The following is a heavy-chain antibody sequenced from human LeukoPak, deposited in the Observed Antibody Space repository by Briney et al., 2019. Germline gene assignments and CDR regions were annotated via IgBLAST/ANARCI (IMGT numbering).Heavy chain of an antibody. V-gene: IGHV4-31*03. CDR3: AKTGTTTGADY. CDR2: IYYSGST. CDR1: GGSISSGGYY. J-gene: IGHJ4*02. D-gene: IGHD1-1*01. Sequence: SETLSLTCTVSGGSISSGGYYWSWIRQHPEKGLEWVGYIYYSGSTYYNPSLKSRVTISVDTSKNQCSLKLSSVAAADTAVYYWAKTGTTTGADYWGQGTLVTVSS.